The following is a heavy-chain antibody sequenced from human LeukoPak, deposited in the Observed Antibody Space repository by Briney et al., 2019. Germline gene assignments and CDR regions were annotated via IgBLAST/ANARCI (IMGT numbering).Heavy chain of an antibody. CDR3: ARSISSMRNWFDP. V-gene: IGHV4-38-2*01. CDR1: FFSIDTGYY. D-gene: IGHD3-3*02. J-gene: IGHJ5*02. CDR2: IYPGGNT. Sequence: PSETLSLTCSVSFFSIDTGYYWGWIRQTPEKGLEWIGNIYPGGNTYYNPSLKSRVRISVDTSRNQFSLSLASVTAADTAVYYCARSISSMRNWFDPWGQGTLVSVSS.